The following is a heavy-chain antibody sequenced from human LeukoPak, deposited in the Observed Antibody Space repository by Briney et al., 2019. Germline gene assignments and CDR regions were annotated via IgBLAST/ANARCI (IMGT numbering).Heavy chain of an antibody. V-gene: IGHV4-39*01. J-gene: IGHJ2*01. CDR2: IYYSGST. Sequence: SETLSLTCTVSGGSISSSSYYWGWIRQPPGKGLEWIGSIYYSGSTYYNPSLKSRVTISVDTSKNQFSLKLSSVTAADTAVYYCARRHSHYDSSGYYHSAWYFDLWGRGTLVTVSS. D-gene: IGHD3-22*01. CDR1: GGSISSSSYY. CDR3: ARRHSHYDSSGYYHSAWYFDL.